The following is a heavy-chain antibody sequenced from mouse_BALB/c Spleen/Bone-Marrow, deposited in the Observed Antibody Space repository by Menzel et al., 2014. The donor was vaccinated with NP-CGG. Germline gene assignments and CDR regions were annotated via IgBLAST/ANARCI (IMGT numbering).Heavy chain of an antibody. CDR1: GYTFTSYV. CDR2: INPYNDGT. Sequence: EVQLVESGPELVKPGASVKMSCKASGYTFTSYVMHWVKQKPGQGLEWIGNINPYNDGTKYNEKFKGKATLTSDKFSSTAYMELGSLTSEDSAVYYCARSLYGFDWYFDVWAQGPRSPSPQ. V-gene: IGHV1-14*01. D-gene: IGHD2-2*01. CDR3: ARSLYGFDWYFDV. J-gene: IGHJ1*01.